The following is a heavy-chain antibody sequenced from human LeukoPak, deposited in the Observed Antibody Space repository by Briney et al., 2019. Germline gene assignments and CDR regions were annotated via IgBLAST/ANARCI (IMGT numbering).Heavy chain of an antibody. Sequence: SETLSLTCTVSGGSISSYYWTWIRQPPGKGLEWIGYIYFSGSTNYNPSLKNRVTFSVDTSKNQFSLNLSSVTAADTAVYYCASRRGGVLRGYCSGGSCYSFDYWGRGTLVTVSS. CDR3: ASRRGGVLRGYCSGGSCYSFDY. V-gene: IGHV4-59*01. CDR1: GGSISSYY. D-gene: IGHD2-15*01. J-gene: IGHJ4*02. CDR2: IYFSGST.